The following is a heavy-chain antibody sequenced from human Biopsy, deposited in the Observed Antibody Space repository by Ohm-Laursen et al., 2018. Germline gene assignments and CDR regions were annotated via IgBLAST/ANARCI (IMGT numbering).Heavy chain of an antibody. CDR1: GFSISSGFH. Sequence: SDTLSLTCGVSGFSISSGFHWAWIRQPPGKGLEWIGEINHRGSTNNNPSLKSRVTISVDTSKNQFSLKLRSVTAADTAVYYCARAVDYYDPYYYYGLDVWGQGTTVTVSS. CDR2: INHRGST. D-gene: IGHD3-16*01. CDR3: ARAVDYYDPYYYYGLDV. J-gene: IGHJ6*02. V-gene: IGHV4-38-2*01.